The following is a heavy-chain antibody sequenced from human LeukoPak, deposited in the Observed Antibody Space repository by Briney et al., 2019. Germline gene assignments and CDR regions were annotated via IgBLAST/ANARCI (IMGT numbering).Heavy chain of an antibody. CDR2: ISSSGSTI. V-gene: IGHV3-48*03. CDR3: ARLYSGSYYYFEG. CDR1: GFTFSSYE. Sequence: GGSLRLYCAASGFTFSSYEMNWVRQGPGRGLEWVSYISSSGSTIHYADSVKGRLTIYRDNAKNSLYLQMNSLRAEDTAVYYCARLYSGSYYYFEGWGQGVLVTVSS. D-gene: IGHD1-26*01. J-gene: IGHJ4*02.